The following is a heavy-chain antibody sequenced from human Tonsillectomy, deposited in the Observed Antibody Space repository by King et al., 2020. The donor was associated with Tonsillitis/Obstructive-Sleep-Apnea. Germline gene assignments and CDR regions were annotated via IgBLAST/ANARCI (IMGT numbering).Heavy chain of an antibody. CDR2: IWDDGSNK. J-gene: IGHJ4*02. CDR3: ARDGIQLWSGGFDY. V-gene: IGHV3-33*01. Sequence: VQLVESGGGVVQPGRSLRLSCAASGFTFSSYGLLWVPQAPGKGLEWVRVIWDDGSNKYFADSVKGRFTSSRENSKNTLYLQMNILRAEDTAVYYCARDGIQLWSGGFDYWGQGTLVTVSS. CDR1: GFTFSSYG. D-gene: IGHD5-18*01.